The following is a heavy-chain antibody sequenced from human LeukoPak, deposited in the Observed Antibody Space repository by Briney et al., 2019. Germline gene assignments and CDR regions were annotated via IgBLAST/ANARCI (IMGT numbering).Heavy chain of an antibody. V-gene: IGHV3-15*01. CDR2: IKSKTDGGTT. Sequence: GGALRHSRAASGFTFSNAWMSWVRPAPGKGLEGVGRIKSKTDGGTTDYAAPVKGRFTISRDDSKSTLYLQMNSLKTEDTAVYYCTTDWREITMVRGVIIWGQGTLVTVSS. CDR1: GFTFSNAW. CDR3: TTDWREITMVRGVII. J-gene: IGHJ4*02. D-gene: IGHD3-10*01.